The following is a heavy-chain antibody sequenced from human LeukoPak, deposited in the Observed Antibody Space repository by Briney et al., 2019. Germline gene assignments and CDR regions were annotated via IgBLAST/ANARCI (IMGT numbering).Heavy chain of an antibody. CDR2: IKQDGSEK. J-gene: IGHJ4*02. Sequence: GGSLRLSCAASGFTLSRYWMSWVRQAPGKGLEWVANIKQDGSEKYYVDSVKGRFTISRDNAKNSLYLQMNSLRAEDTAVYYCARESVAGTDYWGQGTLVTVSS. D-gene: IGHD6-19*01. V-gene: IGHV3-7*01. CDR1: GFTLSRYW. CDR3: ARESVAGTDY.